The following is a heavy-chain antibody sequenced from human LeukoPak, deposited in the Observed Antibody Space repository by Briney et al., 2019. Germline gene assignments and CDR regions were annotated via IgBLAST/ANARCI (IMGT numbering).Heavy chain of an antibody. Sequence: PSETLSLTCAVYGGSFSGYYWSWIRQPPGKGLEWIGEINHSGSTNYNPSLKSRVTISVDTSKNQFSLKLSSVTAADTAVYYCARSPRIAARSFDYWGQGTLVTVSS. CDR2: INHSGST. V-gene: IGHV4-34*01. CDR1: GGSFSGYY. CDR3: ARSPRIAARSFDY. J-gene: IGHJ4*02. D-gene: IGHD6-6*01.